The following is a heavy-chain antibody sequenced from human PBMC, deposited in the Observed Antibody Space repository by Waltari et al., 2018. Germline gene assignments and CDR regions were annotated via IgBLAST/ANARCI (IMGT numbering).Heavy chain of an antibody. D-gene: IGHD3-3*01. CDR2: IYPGDSDT. CDR1: GYSFTSYW. J-gene: IGHJ4*02. Sequence: EVQLVQSGAEVKKPGESLKISCKGSGYSFTSYWIGWVRQMPGKGLEGMGIIYPGDSDTRYSPSFQGQVTISADKSISTAYLQWSSLKASDTAMYYCARPRPSEDFWSGYYSEGGYFDYWGQGTLVTVSS. V-gene: IGHV5-51*03. CDR3: ARPRPSEDFWSGYYSEGGYFDY.